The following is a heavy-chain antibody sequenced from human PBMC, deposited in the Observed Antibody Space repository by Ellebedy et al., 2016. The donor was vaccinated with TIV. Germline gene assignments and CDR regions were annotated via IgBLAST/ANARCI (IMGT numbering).Heavy chain of an antibody. J-gene: IGHJ6*02. V-gene: IGHV1-46*01. CDR1: GYTFT. Sequence: AASVKVSCKASGYTFTMHWVRQAPGQGLEWMGIINPSGGSTNYARKFQGRVTMTRDTSTSTVYMELSSLRSEDTAVYYCARDDPIATAGLYGMDVWGQGTTVTVSS. CDR2: INPSGGST. CDR3: ARDDPIATAGLYGMDV. D-gene: IGHD6-13*01.